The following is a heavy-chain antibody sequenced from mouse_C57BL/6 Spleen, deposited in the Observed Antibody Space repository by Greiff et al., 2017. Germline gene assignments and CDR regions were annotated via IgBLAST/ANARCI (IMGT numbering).Heavy chain of an antibody. CDR1: GYTFTSYW. V-gene: IGHV1-7*01. CDR3: ARYISNTYGNNDFDY. D-gene: IGHD2-10*02. CDR2: INPSSGYT. J-gene: IGHJ2*01. Sequence: QVQLQQSGAELAKPGASVKLSCKASGYTFTSYWMHWVKQRPGQGLEWIGYINPSSGYTKYNQKFKDKATLTADKSSSTAYMQLSSLTYEDAAVYYCARYISNTYGNNDFDYWGQGTTLTVSS.